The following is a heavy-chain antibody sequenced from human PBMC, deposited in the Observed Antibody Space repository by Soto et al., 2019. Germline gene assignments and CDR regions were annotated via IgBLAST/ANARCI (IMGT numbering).Heavy chain of an antibody. J-gene: IGHJ6*02. V-gene: IGHV3-21*01. CDR3: ARDGLGGAIFGVVIKYYYYYGMDV. D-gene: IGHD3-3*01. CDR1: GFTFSSYS. CDR2: ISSSSSSYI. Sequence: GGSLRLSCAASGFTFSSYSMNWVRQAPGKGLEWVSSISSSSSSYIYYADSVKGRFTISRDNAKNSLYLQMNSLRAEDTAVYYCARDGLGGAIFGVVIKYYYYYGMDVWGQGTTVTVSS.